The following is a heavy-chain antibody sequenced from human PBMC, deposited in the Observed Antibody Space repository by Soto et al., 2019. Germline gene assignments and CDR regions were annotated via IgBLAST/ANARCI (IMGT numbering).Heavy chain of an antibody. Sequence: DVQLLESGGGLVQPEGSLRLSCAASGFTFSSYAMGWVRQGPGKGLEWVAVVSIGGSTHYADSVRGRFTISRDNSKNTLYLQMNSLTDEDTAVYFCAKRRGAGGHFDYWGQGALVTVSS. CDR2: VSIGGST. D-gene: IGHD2-15*01. CDR3: AKRRGAGGHFDY. CDR1: GFTFSSYA. V-gene: IGHV3-23*01. J-gene: IGHJ4*02.